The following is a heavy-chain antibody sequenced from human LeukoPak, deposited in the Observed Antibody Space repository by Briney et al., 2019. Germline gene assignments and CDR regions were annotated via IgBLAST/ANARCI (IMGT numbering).Heavy chain of an antibody. J-gene: IGHJ4*02. D-gene: IGHD2-2*01. CDR2: IYSGGST. V-gene: IGHV3-53*01. CDR3: AKDRGNIVVVPAAMVFDY. CDR1: GFTVSSNY. Sequence: PGGSLRLSCAASGFTVSSNYMSWVRQAPGKGLEWVSVIYSGGSTYYADSVKGRFTISRDNSKNTLYLQMNSPRAEDTAVYYCAKDRGNIVVVPAAMVFDYWGQGTLVTVSA.